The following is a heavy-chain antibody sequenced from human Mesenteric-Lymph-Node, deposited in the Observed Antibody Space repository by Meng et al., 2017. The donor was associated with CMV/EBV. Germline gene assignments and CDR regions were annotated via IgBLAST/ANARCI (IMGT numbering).Heavy chain of an antibody. D-gene: IGHD7-27*01. CDR2: ISDSGGST. V-gene: IGHV3-23*01. Sequence: GESLKISCAASGFTFSSYGMSWVRQPPGKGLEWVSVISDSGGSTYYADSVKGRFTISRDNSKNTLYLQMNSLRAEDTAVYYCAKQHFQLGSGYFDYWGQGTLVTVSS. CDR1: GFTFSSYG. CDR3: AKQHFQLGSGYFDY. J-gene: IGHJ4*02.